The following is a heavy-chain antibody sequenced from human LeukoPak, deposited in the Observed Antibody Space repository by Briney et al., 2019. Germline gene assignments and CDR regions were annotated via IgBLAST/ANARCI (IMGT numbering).Heavy chain of an antibody. CDR3: ARGCGTGEGPYYDFWSGMGYYYYYYMDV. J-gene: IGHJ6*03. Sequence: ASVKVSCKASGYTFTSYYVHWVRQAPGEGLEWMGIINPSGGSTIYAQKFQGRVTMTWDMSTSTVYMELSSLRSEDTAVYYCARGCGTGEGPYYDFWSGMGYYYYYYMDVWGKGTTVTVSS. V-gene: IGHV1-46*01. CDR2: INPSGGST. CDR1: GYTFTSYY. D-gene: IGHD3-3*01.